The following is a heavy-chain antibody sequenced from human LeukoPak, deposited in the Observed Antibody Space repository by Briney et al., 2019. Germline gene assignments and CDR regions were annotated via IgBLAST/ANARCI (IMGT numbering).Heavy chain of an antibody. V-gene: IGHV3-7*04. D-gene: IGHD5-24*01. CDR2: INQDGSEK. CDR1: GLIFSKYW. CDR3: TRVGYIDEGIDY. Sequence: GGSLRLSCAASGLIFSKYWMSWVRQAPGKGLEWVANINQDGSEKYYVDSVKGRFTISRDNAKNSLYLQMNSLRAEDTAIYYCTRVGYIDEGIDYWGQGTLVTVSS. J-gene: IGHJ4*02.